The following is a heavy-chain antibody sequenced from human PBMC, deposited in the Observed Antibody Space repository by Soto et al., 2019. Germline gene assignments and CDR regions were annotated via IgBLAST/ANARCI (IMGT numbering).Heavy chain of an antibody. Sequence: GGSLRLSCAASGFTFSSYSMSWVRQAPGKGLEWVSSISSSSSYIYYADSVKGRFTISRDNAKNSLYLQMNSLRAEDTAVYYCARGSMDDSSGYYYYYYGMDVWGQGTTVTVSS. CDR1: GFTFSSYS. V-gene: IGHV3-21*01. J-gene: IGHJ6*02. CDR3: ARGSMDDSSGYYYYYYGMDV. CDR2: ISSSSSYI. D-gene: IGHD3-22*01.